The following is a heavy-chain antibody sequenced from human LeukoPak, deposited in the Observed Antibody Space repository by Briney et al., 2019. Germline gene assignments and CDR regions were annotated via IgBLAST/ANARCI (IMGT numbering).Heavy chain of an antibody. D-gene: IGHD5-24*01. CDR1: GFTVSSNY. J-gene: IGHJ4*02. CDR2: IYSGGST. CDR3: ARDGDGYNPPYFDY. Sequence: GGSLRLSCAASGFTVSSNYMSWVRQAPGKGLEWVSVIYSGGSTYYADSVKGRFTIPRDNSKNTLYLQMNSLRAEDTAVYYCARDGDGYNPPYFDYWGQGTLVTVSS. V-gene: IGHV3-66*02.